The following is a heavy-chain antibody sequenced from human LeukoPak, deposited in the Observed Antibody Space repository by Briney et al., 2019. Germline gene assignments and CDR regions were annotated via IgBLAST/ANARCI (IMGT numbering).Heavy chain of an antibody. CDR2: IKQDGSEK. Sequence: GGSLRLSCAASGFTFSSYWMSWVRQAPGKGLEWVANIKQDGSEKYYVDSVKGRFTISRDNAKNSLYLQMNSLRAEDTAVYYCARTRPPLLWFVDGYGMDVWGQGTTVTVSS. V-gene: IGHV3-7*01. CDR1: GFTFSSYW. D-gene: IGHD3-10*01. J-gene: IGHJ6*02. CDR3: ARTRPPLLWFVDGYGMDV.